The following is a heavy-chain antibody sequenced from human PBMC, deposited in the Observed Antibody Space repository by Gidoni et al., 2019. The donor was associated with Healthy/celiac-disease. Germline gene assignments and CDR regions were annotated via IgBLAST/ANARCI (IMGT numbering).Heavy chain of an antibody. CDR3: ARGQRITMVRGVIWPYPPYYYYGMDV. D-gene: IGHD3-10*01. J-gene: IGHJ6*02. V-gene: IGHV4-34*01. CDR2: INHSGST. Sequence: QVQLQQWGAGLLKPSETLSLTCAVYGGSFSGYYWSWIRQPPGKGLEWIGEINHSGSTNYNPSLKSRVTISVDTSKNQFSLKLSSVTAADTAVYYCARGQRITMVRGVIWPYPPYYYYGMDVWGQGTTVTVSS. CDR1: GGSFSGYY.